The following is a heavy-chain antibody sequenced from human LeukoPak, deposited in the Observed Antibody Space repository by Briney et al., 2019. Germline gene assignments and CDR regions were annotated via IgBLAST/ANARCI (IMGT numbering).Heavy chain of an antibody. D-gene: IGHD2-15*01. J-gene: IGHJ4*02. V-gene: IGHV4-39*07. Sequence: SETLSFTCTVSGGSISSSNYYWAWIRQPPGKGLEWIATIYYSGATQYNPSLKSRVTISVDTSKNQFSLKMSSVTAADTAFYYCARELRYSSADSCYSCDYWGRGSLVTVSS. CDR1: GGSISSSNYY. CDR3: ARELRYSSADSCYSCDY. CDR2: IYYSGAT.